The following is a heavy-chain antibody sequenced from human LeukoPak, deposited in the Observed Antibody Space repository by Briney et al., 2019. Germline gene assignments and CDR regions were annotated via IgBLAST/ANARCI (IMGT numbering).Heavy chain of an antibody. J-gene: IGHJ4*02. CDR1: GGTFSSYA. CDR2: MNPNSGNT. D-gene: IGHD5-12*01. CDR3: ARSRVMATTPLDY. V-gene: IGHV1-8*02. Sequence: GASVKVSCKASGGTFSSYAISWVRQATGQGLEWMGWMNPNSGNTGYAQKFQGRVTMTRNTSISTAYMELSSLRSEDTAVYYCARSRVMATTPLDYWGQGTLVTVSS.